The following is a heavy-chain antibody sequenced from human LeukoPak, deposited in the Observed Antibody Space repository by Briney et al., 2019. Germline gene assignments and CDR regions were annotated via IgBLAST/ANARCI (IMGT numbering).Heavy chain of an antibody. D-gene: IGHD3-10*01. Sequence: TSETLSLTCTVSGGSISSYYWSWIRQPPGKGLEWIGYIYYSGSTNYNPSLKSRVTISVDTSKNQFSLKLSSVTAADTAIYYCARRAGGSPFDIWGQGTMVTVSS. CDR3: ARRAGGSPFDI. J-gene: IGHJ3*02. V-gene: IGHV4-59*01. CDR1: GGSISSYY. CDR2: IYYSGST.